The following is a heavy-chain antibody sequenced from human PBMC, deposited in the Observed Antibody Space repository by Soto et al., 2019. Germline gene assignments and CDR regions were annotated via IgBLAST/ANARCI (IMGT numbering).Heavy chain of an antibody. D-gene: IGHD3-16*01. CDR3: ARATSVGGMDY. V-gene: IGHV4-59*01. CDR1: GGSISSYY. J-gene: IGHJ4*02. Sequence: QVQLQESGPGLVKPSETLSLTCTVSGGSISSYYWSWIRQPPGKGLEWIGYIYYSGSTNYNPSLKSRVTISVDTSKNQFSLKLSSVTAADTAVYYCARATSVGGMDYWGQGTLVTVSS. CDR2: IYYSGST.